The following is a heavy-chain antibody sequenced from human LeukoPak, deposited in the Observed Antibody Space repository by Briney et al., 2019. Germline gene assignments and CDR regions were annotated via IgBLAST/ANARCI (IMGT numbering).Heavy chain of an antibody. V-gene: IGHV1-69*06. CDR3: ARGGETYYYDSSGYPDY. D-gene: IGHD3-22*01. J-gene: IGHJ4*02. CDR2: IIPIFGTA. CDR1: GGTFSSYA. Sequence: ASVKVSCKASGGTFSSYAVSWVRQAPGQGLEWMGGIIPIFGTANYAQKFQGRVTITADKSTSTAYMELSSLRSEDTAVYYCARGGETYYYDSSGYPDYWGQGTLVTVSS.